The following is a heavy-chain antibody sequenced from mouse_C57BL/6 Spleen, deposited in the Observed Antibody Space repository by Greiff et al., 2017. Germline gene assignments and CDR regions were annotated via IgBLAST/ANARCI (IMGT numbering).Heavy chain of an antibody. CDR3: AREGGYAVDY. CDR2: ISYDGSN. V-gene: IGHV3-6*01. J-gene: IGHJ2*01. Sequence: DVQLQESGPGLVKPSQSLSLTCSVTGYSITSGYYWNWIRQFPGNKLEWMGYISYDGSNNYNPSLKNRISITRDTSKNQFFLKLNSVTTEDTATYYCAREGGYAVDYWGQGTTLTVSS. CDR1: GYSITSGYY. D-gene: IGHD2-2*01.